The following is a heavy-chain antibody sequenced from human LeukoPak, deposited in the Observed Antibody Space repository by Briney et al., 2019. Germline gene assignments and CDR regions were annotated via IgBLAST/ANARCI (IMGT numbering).Heavy chain of an antibody. CDR1: GFTFSSYA. V-gene: IGHV3-7*05. Sequence: GGSLRLSCAASGFTFSSYAMSWVRQAPGKGLEWVANIKQDGSEKYYVDSVKGRFTISRDNAKNSLYLQMNSLRAEDTAVYYCARVRMRLADYWGQGTLVTVSS. J-gene: IGHJ4*02. D-gene: IGHD6-19*01. CDR3: ARVRMRLADY. CDR2: IKQDGSEK.